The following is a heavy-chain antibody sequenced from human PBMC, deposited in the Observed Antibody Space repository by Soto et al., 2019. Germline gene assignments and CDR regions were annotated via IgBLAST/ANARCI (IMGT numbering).Heavy chain of an antibody. D-gene: IGHD1-1*01. CDR3: ARTMASIWNALEM. J-gene: IGHJ3*02. CDR1: GFSFGTYS. CDR2: IWPDGSNK. Sequence: QVQLVESGGGVVQPGRSLRLSCAASGFSFGTYSMHWVRQPPGKGLEWVADIWPDGSNKYYSDSVKGRFTISRDNSEKLLHLQMNSLRPEDTGLYYCARTMASIWNALEMWVHGTMVTVFS. V-gene: IGHV3-33*01.